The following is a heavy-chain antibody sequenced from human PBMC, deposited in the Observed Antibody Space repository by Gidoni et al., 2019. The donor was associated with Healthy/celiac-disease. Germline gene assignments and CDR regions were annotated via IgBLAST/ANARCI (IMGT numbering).Heavy chain of an antibody. J-gene: IGHJ3*02. CDR1: GGSISSYY. CDR3: ARDSITVAQAFDI. V-gene: IGHV4-59*01. D-gene: IGHD2-21*01. CDR2: IYYSGST. Sequence: QVQLQESGPGLVKPSETLSLTCTVSGGSISSYYWSWIRQPPGKGLEWIGYIYYSGSTNYNPSLKSRVTISVDTSKNQFSLKLSSVTAADTAVYYCARDSITVAQAFDIWGQGTMVTVSS.